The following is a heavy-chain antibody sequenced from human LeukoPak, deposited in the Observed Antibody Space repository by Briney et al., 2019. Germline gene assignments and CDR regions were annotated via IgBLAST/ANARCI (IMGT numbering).Heavy chain of an antibody. CDR2: IIPILGIA. CDR3: ARFYYYDSSGYIPVFDY. J-gene: IGHJ4*02. Sequence: SVKVSCKASGGTFSSYTISWVRQAPGQGLEWMGRIIPILGIANYAQKFQGRVTITADKSTSTAYMELSSLRSDDTAVYYCARFYYYDSSGYIPVFDYWGQGTLVTVSS. V-gene: IGHV1-69*02. D-gene: IGHD3-22*01. CDR1: GGTFSSYT.